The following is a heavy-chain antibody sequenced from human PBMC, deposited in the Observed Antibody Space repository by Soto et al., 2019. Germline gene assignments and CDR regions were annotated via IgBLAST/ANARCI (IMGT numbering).Heavy chain of an antibody. CDR1: GYSFAGYW. J-gene: IGHJ5*02. CDR3: ASRAVYCNGFTCSWS. Sequence: GESLKISCKGSGYSFAGYWITWVRQKPGKGLEWMGRIDPSDSQTYYSPSFRGHVTISATKSITTVFLQWSSLRASDSAMYYCASRAVYCNGFTCSWSWGKGTPVTVSS. D-gene: IGHD2-15*01. CDR2: IDPSDSQT. V-gene: IGHV5-10-1*01.